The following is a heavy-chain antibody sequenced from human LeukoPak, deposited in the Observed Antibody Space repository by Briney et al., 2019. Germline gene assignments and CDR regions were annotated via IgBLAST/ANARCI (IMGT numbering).Heavy chain of an antibody. CDR3: ARGRWSGHTVGYYFDY. CDR2: IDAGNGKT. Sequence: GASVKVSCKASGYTFTSYAVNWVRQAPGQRFEWLGWIDAGNGKTKYSQEFQGRVTITRDTSASIAYMELSRLRSEDMAVYYCARGRWSGHTVGYYFDYWGQGTLVTVSS. CDR1: GYTFTSYA. D-gene: IGHD3-3*01. V-gene: IGHV1-3*03. J-gene: IGHJ4*02.